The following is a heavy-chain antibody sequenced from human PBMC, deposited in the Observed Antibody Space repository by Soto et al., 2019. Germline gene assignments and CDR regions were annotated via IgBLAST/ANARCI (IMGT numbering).Heavy chain of an antibody. D-gene: IGHD3-16*02. J-gene: IGHJ3*02. CDR1: GFTVSGSA. V-gene: IGHV3-73*01. CDR3: TSHWGELSFPRAFDI. Sequence: EVQLVESGGGLVQPGGSLKLSCAASGFTVSGSAVHWVRQASGKGLEWVDRITSKTNSYATAYAAWVKGRFTISRDDSKKTAYLQMNSLKTEDTAVYYCTSHWGELSFPRAFDIWGQGTMVTVSS. CDR2: ITSKTNSYAT.